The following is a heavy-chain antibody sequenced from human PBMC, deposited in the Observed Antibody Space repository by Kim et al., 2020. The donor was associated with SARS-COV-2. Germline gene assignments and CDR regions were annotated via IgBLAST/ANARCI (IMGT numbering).Heavy chain of an antibody. J-gene: IGHJ6*01. V-gene: IGHV3-30*04. D-gene: IGHD3-22*01. CDR1: GFTFSSYA. Sequence: GGSLRLSCAASGFTFSSYAMHWVRQAPGKGLEWVAVISYDGSNKNYADSVKGRFTISRDNSKNTLYLQMNSLRAEDTAVYYCARDIASYSSGWIYYYYD. CDR2: ISYDGSNK. CDR3: ARDIASYSSGWIYYYYD.